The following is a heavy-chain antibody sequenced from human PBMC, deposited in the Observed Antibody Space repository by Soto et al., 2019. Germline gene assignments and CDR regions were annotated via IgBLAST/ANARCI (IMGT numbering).Heavy chain of an antibody. CDR3: ARGHYRYYDSSGYYDYYYGMDV. J-gene: IGHJ6*02. V-gene: IGHV4-59*01. CDR2: IYYSGST. D-gene: IGHD3-22*01. CDR1: GGSISSYY. Sequence: SETLSLTCTVSGGSISSYYWNWIRQPPGKGLEWIGYIYYSGSTNYNPSLKSRVTISVDTSKNQFSLKLSSVTAADTAVYYCARGHYRYYDSSGYYDYYYGMDVWGQGTTVTVSS.